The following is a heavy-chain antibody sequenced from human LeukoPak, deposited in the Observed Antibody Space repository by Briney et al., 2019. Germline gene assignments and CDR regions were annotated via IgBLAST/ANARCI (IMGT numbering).Heavy chain of an antibody. D-gene: IGHD1-26*01. J-gene: IGHJ4*02. Sequence: SETLSLTCSVSGGSINNYYWSWIRQPPGKGLEWIGYIAYGGSTNYKSSLKSRVTISVDTSKKRLSLKLSSVTAADTAVYYCARDRVGANGHFDYWGQGTLVTVSS. CDR1: GGSINNYY. CDR3: ARDRVGANGHFDY. V-gene: IGHV4-59*01. CDR2: IAYGGST.